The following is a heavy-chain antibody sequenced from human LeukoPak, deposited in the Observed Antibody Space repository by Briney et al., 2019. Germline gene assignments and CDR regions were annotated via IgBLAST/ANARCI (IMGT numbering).Heavy chain of an antibody. Sequence: GGSLRLSCAASGFTFSSYAMSWVRQAPGKGLEWVANIKQDGSEKYYLDSVKGRFTISRDNDKNSLYLQMSSLRAEDTAVYYCAKQDSYWDVFDIWGQGTLVTVS. CDR2: IKQDGSEK. CDR1: GFTFSSYA. CDR3: AKQDSYWDVFDI. J-gene: IGHJ3*02. D-gene: IGHD2-21*02. V-gene: IGHV3-7*01.